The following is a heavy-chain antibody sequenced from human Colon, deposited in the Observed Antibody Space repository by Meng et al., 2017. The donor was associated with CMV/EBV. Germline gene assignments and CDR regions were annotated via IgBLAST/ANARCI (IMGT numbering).Heavy chain of an antibody. Sequence: LPCPVSGRSISSSGYYWSWLRQHPGKGLEWIGYISYSGSTYYNPSLKSRVTISVDTSKNQFSLKLSSVTAADTAVYYCARGRRGPSYWGQGTLVTVSS. J-gene: IGHJ4*02. V-gene: IGHV4-31*03. CDR2: ISYSGST. D-gene: IGHD6-6*01. CDR1: GRSISSSGYY. CDR3: ARGRRGPSY.